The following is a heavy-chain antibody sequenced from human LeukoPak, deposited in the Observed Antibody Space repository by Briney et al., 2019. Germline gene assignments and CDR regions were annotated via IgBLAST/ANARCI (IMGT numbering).Heavy chain of an antibody. D-gene: IGHD6-6*01. CDR1: GYTFTGYY. Sequence: ASVKVSCKASGYTFTGYYMHWVRQAPGQGLEWMGWINPNSGGTNYAQKFQGRVTMTRDTSISTAYMELSRLRSDDTAVYYCARDLAARWGPYYWFDPWGQGTLVTVSS. CDR3: ARDLAARWGPYYWFDP. J-gene: IGHJ5*02. V-gene: IGHV1-2*02. CDR2: INPNSGGT.